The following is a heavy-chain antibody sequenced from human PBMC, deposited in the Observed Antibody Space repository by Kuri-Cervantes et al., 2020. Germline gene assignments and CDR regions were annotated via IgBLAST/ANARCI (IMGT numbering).Heavy chain of an antibody. V-gene: IGHV3-30*04. D-gene: IGHD5-12*01. J-gene: IGHJ4*02. CDR3: AKDRIGSYDGEGPDY. CDR1: GFTFSSYA. CDR2: ISYDGSNK. Sequence: GESLKISCAASGFTFSSYAMHWVRQAPGKGLEWVAVISYDGSNKYYADSVKGRFTISRDNSKNTLYLQMNSLRAEDTAVYYCAKDRIGSYDGEGPDYWGQGTLVTVSS.